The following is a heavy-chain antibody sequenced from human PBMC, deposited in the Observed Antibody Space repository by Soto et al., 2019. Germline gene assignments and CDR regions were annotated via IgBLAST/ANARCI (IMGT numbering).Heavy chain of an antibody. CDR2: ITGNGGLT. V-gene: IGHV3-23*01. CDR1: GFTFGNYA. CDR3: AMDPNGDYFGAFDF. D-gene: IGHD4-17*01. Sequence: EVQLLESGGDLVQPGGSLRVSCAGSGFTFGNYAMTWVRQAPGKGLEWVSSITGNGGLTDYADSVKGRFTVSRDNSKNMLFLQMYSLRGDDTAIYFCAMDPNGDYFGAFDFWGQGTLVTVSS. J-gene: IGHJ3*01.